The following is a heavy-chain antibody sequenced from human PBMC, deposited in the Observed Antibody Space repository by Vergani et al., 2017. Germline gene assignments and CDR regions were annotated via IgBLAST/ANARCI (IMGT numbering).Heavy chain of an antibody. V-gene: IGHV3-23*01. CDR3: ANSPDRYFWSANYNYYIDV. D-gene: IGHD3-3*01. CDR2: IKNTGDST. Sequence: EVQLLQSEGAVVQPGGSLRLSCVASGFTFSSHAMSWVREGHGQGLEWVSSIKNTGDSTHYADSVKGRFTISRDNSKNTLYLQMNSLRAEDTAVYYCANSPDRYFWSANYNYYIDVWGKGTTATVSS. CDR1: GFTFSSHA. J-gene: IGHJ6*03.